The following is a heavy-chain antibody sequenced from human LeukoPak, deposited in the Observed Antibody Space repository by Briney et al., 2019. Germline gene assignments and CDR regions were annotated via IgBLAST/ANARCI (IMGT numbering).Heavy chain of an antibody. CDR1: GLTVSSNF. V-gene: IGHV3-66*01. CDR2: ISSGGST. CDR3: AKSRGPSENYPSDY. D-gene: IGHD1-26*01. J-gene: IGHJ4*02. Sequence: GGSLRLSCAASGLTVSSNFMSWVRQAPGKGLEWVSVISSGGSTYYADSVKVRFTISRDNSKNTLYLQMNSLRAEDTAVYYCAKSRGPSENYPSDYWGQGALVAVSS.